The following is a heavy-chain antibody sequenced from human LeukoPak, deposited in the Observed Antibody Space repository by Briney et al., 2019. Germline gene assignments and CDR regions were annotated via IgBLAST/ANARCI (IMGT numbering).Heavy chain of an antibody. Sequence: GRSLRLSCGASGFTFDNYAMHWVRQTPGKGLEWVSGISWNSGSIGYADSVKGRFTISRDNAKNSLYLQLNSLRAEDTALYYCAKASGLCRSTSCPPDFWGQGTLVTVYS. CDR3: AKASGLCRSTSCPPDF. D-gene: IGHD2-2*01. CDR2: ISWNSGSI. J-gene: IGHJ4*02. V-gene: IGHV3-9*01. CDR1: GFTFDNYA.